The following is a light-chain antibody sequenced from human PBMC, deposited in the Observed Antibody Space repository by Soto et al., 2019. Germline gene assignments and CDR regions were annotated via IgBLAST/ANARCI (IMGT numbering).Light chain of an antibody. Sequence: EIVMTQSPATLSVSPGERATLSCRASQSVSSKLAWYQQKPGQGPRLLIYGASTRATGIPARFSGSGSGTEFTLTISSLQSEDFATYYCQQYNSYSGYTFGQGTKLEIK. J-gene: IGKJ2*01. CDR2: GAS. CDR1: QSVSSK. V-gene: IGKV3-15*01. CDR3: QQYNSYSGYT.